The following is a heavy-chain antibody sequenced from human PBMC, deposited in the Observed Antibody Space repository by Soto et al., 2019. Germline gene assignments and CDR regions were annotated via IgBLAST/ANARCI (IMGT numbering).Heavy chain of an antibody. Sequence: SVKVSCKASGGTFSSYAISWARQAPGQGLEWMGGIIPIFGTANYAQKFQGRVTITADESTSTAYMELSSLRSEDTAVYYCAGPPELTRIYYYYGMDVWGQGTTVTVSS. V-gene: IGHV1-69*13. CDR3: AGPPELTRIYYYYGMDV. J-gene: IGHJ6*02. D-gene: IGHD1-7*01. CDR2: IIPIFGTA. CDR1: GGTFSSYA.